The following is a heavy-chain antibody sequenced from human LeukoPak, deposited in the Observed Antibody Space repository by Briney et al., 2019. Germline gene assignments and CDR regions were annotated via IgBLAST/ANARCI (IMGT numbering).Heavy chain of an antibody. CDR3: ARVYDVLTGGFDH. CDR1: GFTFRRYD. D-gene: IGHD3-9*01. CDR2: ISSSMISI. V-gene: IGHV3-21*01. J-gene: IGHJ4*02. Sequence: PGGSLRLSCASSGFTFRRYDMNWVRQAPGKGLEWVSFISSSMISIHYADSVQGRFTISRDNARNILYLQMNSLRAEDTAVYYCARVYDVLTGGFDHWGQGALVPSPQ.